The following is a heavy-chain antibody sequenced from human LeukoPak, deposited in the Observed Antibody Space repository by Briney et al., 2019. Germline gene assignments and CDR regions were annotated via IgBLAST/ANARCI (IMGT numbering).Heavy chain of an antibody. CDR1: GATVWSSF. V-gene: IGHV3-66*01. Sequence: PGGSLRLSCAESGATVWSSFRSWIRQAPGKGLEWVAILHSGGGTDYADSVGGRFTISRDNSKDILYLQMNSLRAEDTAVYYCARDRSGTYLDFWGQGTLVTVSS. J-gene: IGHJ4*02. CDR3: ARDRSGTYLDF. D-gene: IGHD1-26*01. CDR2: LHSGGGT.